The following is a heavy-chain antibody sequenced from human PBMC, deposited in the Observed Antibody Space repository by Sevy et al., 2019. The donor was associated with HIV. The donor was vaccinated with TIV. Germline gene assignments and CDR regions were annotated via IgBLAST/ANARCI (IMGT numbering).Heavy chain of an antibody. V-gene: IGHV3-23*01. CDR3: AKALNPALESMIEVIFRTLKGFDV. J-gene: IGHJ3*01. Sequence: GGSLRLSCAASGFPFSSHAMSWVRQAPGKGLEWVSVINGGGGGTYYAASVKGRFTISRDNSKNTLFLQMISLRAEDTAVYYCAKALNPALESMIEVIFRTLKGFDVWGQGTMVTVSS. D-gene: IGHD3-22*01. CDR1: GFPFSSHA. CDR2: INGGGGGT.